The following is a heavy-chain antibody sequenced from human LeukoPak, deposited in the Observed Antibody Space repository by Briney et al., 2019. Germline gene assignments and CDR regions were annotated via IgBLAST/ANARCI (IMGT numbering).Heavy chain of an antibody. V-gene: IGHV1-8*01. CDR2: MNPNSGNT. CDR3: ARASGFFIAAASGYWFDP. CDR1: GFTLTNYD. Sequence: ASVKVSCKASGFTLTNYDINWVRQATGQGLEWMGWMNPNSGNTGYAQKFQGRVTMTRNTSISTAYMELSSLRSEDTAVYYCARASGFFIAAASGYWFDPWGQGTLVTVSS. D-gene: IGHD6-13*01. J-gene: IGHJ5*02.